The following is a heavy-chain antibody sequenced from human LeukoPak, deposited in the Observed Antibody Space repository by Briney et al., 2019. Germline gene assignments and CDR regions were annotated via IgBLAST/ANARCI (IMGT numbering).Heavy chain of an antibody. Sequence: PGGSLRLSCAASGFTFSSYAMSWVRQAPGKGLEWVSAIRGSGGSTYYADSVKGRFTIYRDNSKNTLYLQMNSLRAEDTAVYYCAKDNYDILTGYSDNWFDPWGQGTLVTVSS. CDR2: IRGSGGST. CDR1: GFTFSSYA. V-gene: IGHV3-23*01. CDR3: AKDNYDILTGYSDNWFDP. J-gene: IGHJ5*02. D-gene: IGHD3-9*01.